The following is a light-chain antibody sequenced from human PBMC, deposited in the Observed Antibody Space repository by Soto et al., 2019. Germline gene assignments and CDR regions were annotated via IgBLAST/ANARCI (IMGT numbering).Light chain of an antibody. J-gene: IGKJ4*01. CDR3: QQRSNWPPRT. V-gene: IGKV3-11*01. CDR1: QSVSSY. Sequence: EIVLTQSPATLSLSPGERATLSCRASQSVSSYLAWYQQKPGQAPRLLTYDASNRATGIPARFSGSGSGTDFTRTISSLEPEDFSVYYCQQRSNWPPRTFGGGTKVDIK. CDR2: DAS.